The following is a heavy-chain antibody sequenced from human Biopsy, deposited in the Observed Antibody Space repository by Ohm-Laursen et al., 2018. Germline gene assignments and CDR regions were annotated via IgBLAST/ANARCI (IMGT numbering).Heavy chain of an antibody. CDR1: GDSVSSGRFF. V-gene: IGHV4-61*01. J-gene: IGHJ4*02. CDR2: IYDRGSNA. CDR3: ARGMRSSGWPYFDS. D-gene: IGHD6-19*01. Sequence: SGTLSLTCTVSGDSVSSGRFFWIWLRPAPGLGLECIGYIYDRGSNATYNPSLESRVTMSVDMPKNQFSLKLSSVTAADTAIYYCARGMRSSGWPYFDSWGQGALVTVSS.